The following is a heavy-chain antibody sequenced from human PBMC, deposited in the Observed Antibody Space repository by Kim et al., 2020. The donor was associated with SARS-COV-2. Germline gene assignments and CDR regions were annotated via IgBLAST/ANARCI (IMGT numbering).Heavy chain of an antibody. Sequence: ASVKVSCKASGYTFTSYGISWVRQAPGQVLEWMGWISAYNGNTNYAQKLQGRVTMTTDTSTSTAYMELRSLRSDDTAVYYCARAKLRYFDWLLDLDYWGQGTLVTVSS. J-gene: IGHJ4*02. V-gene: IGHV1-18*01. D-gene: IGHD3-9*01. CDR3: ARAKLRYFDWLLDLDY. CDR2: ISAYNGNT. CDR1: GYTFTSYG.